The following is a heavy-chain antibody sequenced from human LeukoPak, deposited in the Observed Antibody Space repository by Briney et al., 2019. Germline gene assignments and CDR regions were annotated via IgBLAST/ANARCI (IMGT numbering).Heavy chain of an antibody. Sequence: ASVKVSCKASGYTFTGYYMHWVRQAPGQGLEWMGWINPNSGGTNYAQKFQGRVTMTRDTSISTAYMELSRLRSDDTAVYYCAREEMATIYFPNWFDPWGQGTLVTVSS. V-gene: IGHV1-2*02. CDR1: GYTFTGYY. CDR3: AREEMATIYFPNWFDP. J-gene: IGHJ5*02. D-gene: IGHD5-24*01. CDR2: INPNSGGT.